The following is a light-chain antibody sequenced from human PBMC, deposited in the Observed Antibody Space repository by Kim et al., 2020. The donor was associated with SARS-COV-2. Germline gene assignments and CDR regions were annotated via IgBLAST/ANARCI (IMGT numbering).Light chain of an antibody. CDR2: LGS. CDR1: QSLLHSNGYNY. Sequence: DIVMTQSPLSLLVTPGEPASISCRSSQSLLHSNGYNYLDWYLQKPGQSPQLLIYLGSNRASGVPDRFSGSGSGTDFTLKISRVEAEDVGVYYCMQALQTPPYTFGQGTKLEI. V-gene: IGKV2-28*01. J-gene: IGKJ2*01. CDR3: MQALQTPPYT.